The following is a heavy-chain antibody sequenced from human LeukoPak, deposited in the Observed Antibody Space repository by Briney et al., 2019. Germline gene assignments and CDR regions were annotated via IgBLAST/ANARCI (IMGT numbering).Heavy chain of an antibody. CDR2: MSPNSGNT. V-gene: IGHV1-8*01. Sequence: ASVKVSRKASGYTFTTYDINWVRQATGQGLEWMGWMSPNSGNTGYAQKFQGRVTMTRNTPISTAYMELSSLTSEDTAVYYCTRGAAGILLGTWGQGTLVTVTS. J-gene: IGHJ5*02. CDR3: TRGAAGILLGT. CDR1: GYTFTTYD. D-gene: IGHD6-13*01.